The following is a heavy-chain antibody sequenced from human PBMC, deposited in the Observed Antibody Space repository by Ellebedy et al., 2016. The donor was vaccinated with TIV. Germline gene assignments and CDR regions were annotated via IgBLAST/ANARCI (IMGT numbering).Heavy chain of an antibody. CDR2: INSDGSST. V-gene: IGHV3-74*01. Sequence: PGGSLRLSCAASGFTFSNYWMHWVRQVPGKGLVWVSRINSDGSSTSYADSVKGRFTISRDNSKNTLYLQMNSRRAEDTAVYYCARGYSSGWLYYFDYWGQGTLVTVSS. CDR1: GFTFSNYW. D-gene: IGHD6-19*01. CDR3: ARGYSSGWLYYFDY. J-gene: IGHJ4*02.